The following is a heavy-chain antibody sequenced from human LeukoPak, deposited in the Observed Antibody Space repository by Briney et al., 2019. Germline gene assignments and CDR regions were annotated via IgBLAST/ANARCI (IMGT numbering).Heavy chain of an antibody. J-gene: IGHJ4*02. D-gene: IGHD3-16*01. CDR1: GFSFGSYA. V-gene: IGHV3-7*03. Sequence: GGSLRLSCATSGFSFGSYAMNWVRQAPGKGLEWVANIRQDGDKRSYGGSVMGRFAISRDNAENTLYLQLNRLRAEDTALYYCARVGYVDEAFDNWGQGVLVTVSS. CDR3: ARVGYVDEAFDN. CDR2: IRQDGDKR.